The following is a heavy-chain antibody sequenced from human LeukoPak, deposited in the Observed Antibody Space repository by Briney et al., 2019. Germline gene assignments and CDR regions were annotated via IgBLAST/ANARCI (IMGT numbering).Heavy chain of an antibody. J-gene: IGHJ4*02. CDR2: IYHSGST. CDR3: ARFQPTRSFDY. Sequence: PSETLSLTCTVSGYSISSGYYWGWIRQPPGKGLEWIGSIYHSGSTYYNPSLKSRVTISVDTSKNQFSLKLSSVTAADTAVYYCARFQPTRSFDYWGQGTLVTVSS. CDR1: GYSISSGYY. V-gene: IGHV4-38-2*02.